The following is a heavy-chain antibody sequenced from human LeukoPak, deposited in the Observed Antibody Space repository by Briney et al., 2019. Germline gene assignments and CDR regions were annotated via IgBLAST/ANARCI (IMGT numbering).Heavy chain of an antibody. CDR1: GFTFSSYA. CDR2: ISYDGSNK. V-gene: IGHV3-30-3*01. D-gene: IGHD1-7*01. Sequence: PGRSLRLSCAASGFTFSSYAMHWVRQAPGKGLEWVAVISYDGSNKYYADSVKGRFTISRDNSKNTLYLQMNSLRDEDTAVYYCAREPRDNWNYDHGTYWGQGTLVTVSS. CDR3: AREPRDNWNYDHGTY. J-gene: IGHJ4*02.